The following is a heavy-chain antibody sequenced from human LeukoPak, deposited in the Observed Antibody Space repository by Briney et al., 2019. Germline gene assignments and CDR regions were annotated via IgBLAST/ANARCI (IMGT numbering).Heavy chain of an antibody. J-gene: IGHJ5*02. CDR3: ARVTFHYVLRYFDWFDP. CDR2: INPNSGGT. V-gene: IGHV1-2*02. Sequence: ASVKVSCKASGYTFTGYYVHWVRQAPGQGLEWMGWINPNSGGTNYAQKFQGRVTMTRDTSISTAYMELSRLRSDDTAVYYCARVTFHYVLRYFDWFDPWGQGTLVTVSS. D-gene: IGHD3-9*01. CDR1: GYTFTGYY.